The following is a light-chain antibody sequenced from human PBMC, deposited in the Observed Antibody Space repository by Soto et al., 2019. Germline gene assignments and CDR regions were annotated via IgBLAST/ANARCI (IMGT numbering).Light chain of an antibody. Sequence: QSVLTQPPSASGSPGQSVTISCTGTSSDIGYYNYVSWYQQHPGKAPKLLIYEVTKRPSGVPDRFSGSKSGNTASLTVSGLQAEDAADYYCSSFAGVSTVFGTGTKLTVL. CDR2: EVT. V-gene: IGLV2-8*01. CDR1: SSDIGYYNY. J-gene: IGLJ1*01. CDR3: SSFAGVSTV.